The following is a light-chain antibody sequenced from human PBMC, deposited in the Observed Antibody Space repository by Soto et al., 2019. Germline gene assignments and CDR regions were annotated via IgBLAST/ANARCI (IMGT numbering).Light chain of an antibody. V-gene: IGKV1-39*01. Sequence: DIQMTQSPSSLSASVGDRVTITCRASQSISSYLNWYHQKPGKAPKLLIYAASSLQSGVPSRFSGSGSGTEFTLTISSLQPDDFATYYCQQYNSYSYTFGQGTKVDIK. CDR3: QQYNSYSYT. CDR1: QSISSY. CDR2: AAS. J-gene: IGKJ2*01.